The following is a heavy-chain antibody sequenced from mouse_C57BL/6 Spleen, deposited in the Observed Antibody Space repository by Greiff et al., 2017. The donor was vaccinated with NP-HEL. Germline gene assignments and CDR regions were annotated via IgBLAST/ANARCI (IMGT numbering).Heavy chain of an antibody. Sequence: QLKESGAELVKPGASVKISCKASGYAFSSYWMNWVKQRPGKGLEWIGQIYPGDGDTNYNGKFKGKATLTADKSSSTAYMQLSSLTSEDSAVYFCARSDSTDFDYWGQGTTLTVSS. CDR3: ARSDSTDFDY. CDR1: GYAFSSYW. J-gene: IGHJ2*01. D-gene: IGHD2-5*01. CDR2: IYPGDGDT. V-gene: IGHV1-80*01.